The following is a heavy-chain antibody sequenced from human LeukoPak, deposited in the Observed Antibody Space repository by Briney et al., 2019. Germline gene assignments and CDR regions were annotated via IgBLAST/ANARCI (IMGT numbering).Heavy chain of an antibody. CDR2: TYYTSKWYD. Sequence: SQTLSLTCVISGDSISSNTASWNWIRQSPSRGLEWLGRTYYTSKWYDEYADSVRSRITIIADTAKNQFSLHLNSVTPDDTAMYYCARTSGYASLAFWGQGSLVTVSS. CDR3: ARTSGYASLAF. J-gene: IGHJ4*02. CDR1: GDSISSNTAS. V-gene: IGHV6-1*01. D-gene: IGHD2-2*01.